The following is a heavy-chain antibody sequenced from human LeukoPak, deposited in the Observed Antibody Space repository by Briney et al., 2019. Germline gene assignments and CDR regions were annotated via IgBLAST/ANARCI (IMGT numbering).Heavy chain of an antibody. D-gene: IGHD7-27*01. Sequence: ASVKVSCKASGGSFSSYAFSWLRQAPGQGLEWMGRIIPILGIANYAQKFQGRVTITADKSTSTAYMELSSLRSEDTAVYYCARAWDWFDPWGQGTLVTVSS. J-gene: IGHJ5*02. CDR2: IIPILGIA. CDR3: ARAWDWFDP. V-gene: IGHV1-69*04. CDR1: GGSFSSYA.